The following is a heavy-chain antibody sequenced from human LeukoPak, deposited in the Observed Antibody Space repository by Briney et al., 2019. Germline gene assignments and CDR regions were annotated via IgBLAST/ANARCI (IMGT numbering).Heavy chain of an antibody. D-gene: IGHD6-19*01. CDR2: ISYHGSAK. J-gene: IGHJ5*02. CDR3: AKDWGSSGWYNYFDP. CDR1: GFTISSHG. V-gene: IGHV3-30*18. Sequence: PGGSLRPSCVVSGFTISSHGMHWVRQAPGKGLEWVAMISYHGSAKYYGDSVQGRFTISRDISKNTLYLQMDSLRPEDTAVYYCAKDWGSSGWYNYFDPWGQGTLVTVSS.